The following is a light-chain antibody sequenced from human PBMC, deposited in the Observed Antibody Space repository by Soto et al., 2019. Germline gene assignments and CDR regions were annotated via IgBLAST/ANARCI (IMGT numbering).Light chain of an antibody. Sequence: EIVLTQSPGTLSLSPGEGATLSWRASQRLSGGYLAWFQQKPGQTPRLHIYSASNRATGIPDRFSGSGSGTDLTLTISRLEPEDFVVYYCQQNGSLPITFGQGTRLEIK. J-gene: IGKJ5*01. CDR2: SAS. CDR3: QQNGSLPIT. V-gene: IGKV3-20*01. CDR1: QRLSGGY.